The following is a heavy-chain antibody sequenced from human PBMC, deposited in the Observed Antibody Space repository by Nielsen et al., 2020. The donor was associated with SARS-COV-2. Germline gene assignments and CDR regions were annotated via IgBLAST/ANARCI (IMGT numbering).Heavy chain of an antibody. J-gene: IGHJ4*02. D-gene: IGHD5-24*01. CDR1: GGSISSSSYY. V-gene: IGHV4-39*07. CDR3: VRIDMATISVDY. CDR2: IYYSGNT. Sequence: SETLSLTCTVSGGSISSSSYYWGWIRQPPGKGLEWIGSIYYSGNTYYNPSLKSRVTISVDTSKNQFSLKVNSVTAADTAVYYCVRIDMATISVDYWGRGTLVTVSS.